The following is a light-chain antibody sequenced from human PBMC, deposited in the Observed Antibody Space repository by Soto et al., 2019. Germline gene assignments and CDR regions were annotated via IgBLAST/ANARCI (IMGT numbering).Light chain of an antibody. CDR2: AAS. J-gene: IGKJ1*01. CDR3: LQDYGDAWT. CDR1: RDGGSD. Sequence: MTQSPSSLSASVGEKIIITCRASRDGGSDVSWYQQKPGQAPKLLIYAASNLYTGVPSRFSGSRSGTEFTLTISSLQPEDFASYYCLQDYGDAWTFGQGTKGEIE. V-gene: IGKV1-6*01.